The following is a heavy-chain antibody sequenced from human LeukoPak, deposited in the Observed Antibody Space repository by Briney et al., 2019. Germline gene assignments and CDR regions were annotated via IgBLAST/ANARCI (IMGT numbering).Heavy chain of an antibody. CDR1: GGSISSGGYY. CDR2: IYYSGST. D-gene: IGHD1-1*01. Sequence: PSETLSLTCSVSGGSISSGGYYWSWMSQDPGKGLERIGYIYYSGSTYYNPSLKSRVTISVDTSKNQFSLKLSSVTAADTAVYYCARLRGVQTVSYWYFDLWGRGTLVTVSS. V-gene: IGHV4-31*03. CDR3: ARLRGVQTVSYWYFDL. J-gene: IGHJ2*01.